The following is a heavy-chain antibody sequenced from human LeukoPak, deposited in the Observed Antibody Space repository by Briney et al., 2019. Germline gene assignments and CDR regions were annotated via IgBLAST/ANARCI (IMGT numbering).Heavy chain of an antibody. V-gene: IGHV3-30*04. CDR1: GFTFGSYA. J-gene: IGHJ4*02. CDR2: ISYDGSNK. CDR3: AGGIGPFDY. D-gene: IGHD3/OR15-3a*01. Sequence: GGSLRLSCAASGFTFGSYAMHWVRQAPGKGLEWVAVISYDGSNKYYADSVKGRFTISRDNSKNTLYLQMNSLRAEDTAVYYCAGGIGPFDYWGQGTLVTVSS.